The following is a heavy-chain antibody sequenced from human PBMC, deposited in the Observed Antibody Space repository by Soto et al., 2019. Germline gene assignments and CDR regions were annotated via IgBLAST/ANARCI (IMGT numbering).Heavy chain of an antibody. CDR2: ISGSGDST. Sequence: EVQLLESGGGLVQPGGSLRLSCAASGFTFSSYAMSWVRQAPGKGLEWVSAISGSGDSTYYADFVKGRFTISRDNSKNTLYLQMNSLRAEDTAVYYCANEKSPSSSSWKDYWGQGTLVTVSS. V-gene: IGHV3-23*01. J-gene: IGHJ4*02. CDR3: ANEKSPSSSSWKDY. D-gene: IGHD6-13*01. CDR1: GFTFSSYA.